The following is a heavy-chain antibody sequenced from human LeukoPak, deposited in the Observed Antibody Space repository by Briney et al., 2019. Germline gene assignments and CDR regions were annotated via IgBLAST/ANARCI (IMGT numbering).Heavy chain of an antibody. J-gene: IGHJ6*02. D-gene: IGHD2-2*02. CDR1: GYPFTNFY. CDR2: INPSGGST. V-gene: IGHV1-46*01. Sequence: ASVKVSCKASGYPFTNFYMHWVRQAPGQGLEWMGIINPSGGSTSYAQKFQGRVTMTRDTSTSTVYMELSSLRSEDTAVYYCARGPLSYCSSTSCYSWNGMDVWGQGTTVTVSS. CDR3: ARGPLSYCSSTSCYSWNGMDV.